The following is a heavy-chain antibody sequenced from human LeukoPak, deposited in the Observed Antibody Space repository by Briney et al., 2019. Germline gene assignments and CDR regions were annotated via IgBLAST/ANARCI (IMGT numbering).Heavy chain of an antibody. J-gene: IGHJ3*02. CDR2: IIPIFGTA. CDR1: GGTFSSYA. V-gene: IGHV1-69*05. CDR3: ATHSRLGYDSSGFGVFVDAFDI. D-gene: IGHD3-22*01. Sequence: SVKVSCKASGGTFSSYAISWVRQAPGQGLEWMGRIIPIFGTADYAQKFQGRVTITTDESTSTAYMELSSLRSEDTAVYYCATHSRLGYDSSGFGVFVDAFDIWGQGTMVTVSS.